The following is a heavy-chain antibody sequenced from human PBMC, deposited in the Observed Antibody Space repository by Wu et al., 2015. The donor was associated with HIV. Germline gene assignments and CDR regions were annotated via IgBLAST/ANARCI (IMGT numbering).Heavy chain of an antibody. CDR1: GYTFTDYS. J-gene: IGHJ3*02. D-gene: IGHD6-19*01. CDR3: ARDMGHEGRQWLVQPGAFDI. CDR2: IKPNSGDT. V-gene: IGHV1-2*02. Sequence: QVQLVQSGAELKKPGASLKVSCTASGYTFTDYSIHWVRQAPGQGLEWMGWIKPNSGDTDFAPKFQGRVSMTTDTSIRTAYMELSRLRSDDTAVYYCARDMGHEGRQWLVQPGAFDIWGQGTMVTVSS.